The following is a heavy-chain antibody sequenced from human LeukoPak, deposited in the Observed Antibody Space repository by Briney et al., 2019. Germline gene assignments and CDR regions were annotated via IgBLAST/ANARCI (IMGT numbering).Heavy chain of an antibody. Sequence: GESLKISCKGPGYSFTSYWIGWVRQMPGKGLEWMGIIYPGDSDTRYSPSFQGQVTISADKSISTAYLQWSSLKASDTAMYYCARWRQPPSLFMDVWGQGTTVTVSS. D-gene: IGHD3-3*01. J-gene: IGHJ6*02. CDR1: GYSFTSYW. CDR3: ARWRQPPSLFMDV. CDR2: IYPGDSDT. V-gene: IGHV5-51*01.